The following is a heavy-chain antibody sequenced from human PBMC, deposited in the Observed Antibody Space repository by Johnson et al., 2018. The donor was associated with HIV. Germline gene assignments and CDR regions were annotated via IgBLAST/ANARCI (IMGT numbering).Heavy chain of an antibody. CDR2: ISSDESNK. V-gene: IGHV3-30*04. J-gene: IGHJ3*02. Sequence: QVQLVESGGGLVQPGGSLRLSCAASGFTFSTYAMHWVRQAPGKGLEWVAVISSDESNKYYADSVKGRFTISRDNSKNTLYLQMNSLRVEDTAMYYCARGPILEWLSGDGFDMWGQGTKVTVSS. CDR3: ARGPILEWLSGDGFDM. D-gene: IGHD3-3*01. CDR1: GFTFSTYA.